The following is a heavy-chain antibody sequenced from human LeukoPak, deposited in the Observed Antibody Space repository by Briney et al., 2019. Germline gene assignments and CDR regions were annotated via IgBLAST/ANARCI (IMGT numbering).Heavy chain of an antibody. Sequence: ASVTVSCKASGYTFTGYYMHWVRQAPGQGLEWMGWINPNSGGTNYAQKFQGRVTMTRDTSISTAYMELSRLRSDDTAVYYCAVNYYDSSGYYFTPRYYFDYWGQGTLVTVSS. CDR2: INPNSGGT. D-gene: IGHD3-22*01. J-gene: IGHJ4*02. CDR1: GYTFTGYY. V-gene: IGHV1-2*02. CDR3: AVNYYDSSGYYFTPRYYFDY.